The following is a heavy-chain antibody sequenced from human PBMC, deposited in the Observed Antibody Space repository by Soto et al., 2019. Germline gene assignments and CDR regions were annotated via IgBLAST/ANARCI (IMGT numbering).Heavy chain of an antibody. V-gene: IGHV5-51*01. CDR2: IYPGDSDT. D-gene: IGHD3-10*01. Sequence: GESLKISCKGSGYSFTNYWIGWVRQMPGKGLEWMGIIYPGDSDTRYSPSFQGQVTISADKSISTAYLQWSSLKASDTAMYYCASSITMVRGVDYYYYGMDVWGQGTTVTVSS. CDR1: GYSFTNYW. CDR3: ASSITMVRGVDYYYYGMDV. J-gene: IGHJ6*02.